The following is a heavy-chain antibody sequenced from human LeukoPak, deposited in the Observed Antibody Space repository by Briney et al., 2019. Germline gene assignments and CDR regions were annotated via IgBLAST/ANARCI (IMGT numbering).Heavy chain of an antibody. CDR3: AGSSGYYYIHLYYFDY. Sequence: GGSLRLSCAASRFTFSNYAMSWVRQAPGKGLEWVSSISGSGGSTYYADSVKGRFTISRDNSKNTLYLQMNGLRAEDTAVYYCAGSSGYYYIHLYYFDYWGQGTLVTVSS. V-gene: IGHV3-23*01. D-gene: IGHD3-22*01. CDR2: ISGSGGST. J-gene: IGHJ4*02. CDR1: RFTFSNYA.